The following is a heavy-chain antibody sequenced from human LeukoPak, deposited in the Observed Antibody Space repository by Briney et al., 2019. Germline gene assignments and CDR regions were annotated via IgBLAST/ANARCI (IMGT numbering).Heavy chain of an antibody. CDR2: ICSDNT. D-gene: IGHD6-19*01. Sequence: PGGSLRLSRAASGFTFSSYWMTWVRQAPGKGLEWVSFICSDNTHYSDSVKGRFTISRDNSKNTLYLQMNSLRAEDTAVYYCARGGIAVAGFDYWGQGTLVTVSS. CDR3: ARGGIAVAGFDY. J-gene: IGHJ4*02. CDR1: GFTFSSYW. V-gene: IGHV3-53*01.